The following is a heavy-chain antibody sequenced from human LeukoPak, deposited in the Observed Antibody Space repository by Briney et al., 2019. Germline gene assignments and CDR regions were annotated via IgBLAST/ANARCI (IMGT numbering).Heavy chain of an antibody. CDR3: AKIMVRGADFDY. Sequence: DSVKGRFTISRDNSKNTLYLQMNSLRAEDTAVYYCAKIMVRGADFDYWGRGTLVTVSS. D-gene: IGHD3-10*01. V-gene: IGHV3-30*02. J-gene: IGHJ4*02.